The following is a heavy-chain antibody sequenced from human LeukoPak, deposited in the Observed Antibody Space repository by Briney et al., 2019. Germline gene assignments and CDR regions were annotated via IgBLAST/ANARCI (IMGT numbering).Heavy chain of an antibody. CDR2: IYTSGST. D-gene: IGHD1-7*01. J-gene: IGHJ4*02. V-gene: IGHV4-61*02. CDR3: ASGYNWNYILGH. Sequence: SETLSLTCTVSGGSISSGSYYWSWIRQPAGKGLEWIGRIYTSGSTNYNPSLKSRVTISVDTSKNQFSLKLTSVTAADTAVYYCASGYNWNYILGHWGQGTLVTVSS. CDR1: GGSISSGSYY.